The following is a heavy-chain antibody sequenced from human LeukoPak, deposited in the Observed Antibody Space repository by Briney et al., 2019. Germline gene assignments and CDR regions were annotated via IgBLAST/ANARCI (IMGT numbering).Heavy chain of an antibody. D-gene: IGHD3-3*01. CDR3: AKGTYDFWSGYQYYYYYYMDV. CDR2: ISGSGGST. Sequence: PGGSLTLSCAASGFTFSSHAMSWVRQAPGKGLEWVSAISGSGGSTYYADSVKGRFTISRDNSKNTLYLQMNSLRAEDTAVYYCAKGTYDFWSGYQYYYYYYMDVWGKGTTVTVSS. J-gene: IGHJ6*03. V-gene: IGHV3-23*01. CDR1: GFTFSSHA.